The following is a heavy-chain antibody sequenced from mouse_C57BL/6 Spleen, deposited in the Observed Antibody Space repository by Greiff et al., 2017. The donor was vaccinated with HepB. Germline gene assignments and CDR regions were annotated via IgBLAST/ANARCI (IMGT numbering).Heavy chain of an antibody. CDR1: GYTFTSYG. J-gene: IGHJ4*01. V-gene: IGHV1-81*01. D-gene: IGHD1-1*01. CDR2: IYPRSGNT. CDR3: ARPSITTVVAPMDY. Sequence: QVHVKQSGAELARPGASVKLSCKASGYTFTSYGISWVKQRTGQGLEWIGEIYPRSGNTYYNEKFKGKATLTADKSSSTAYMELRSLTSEDSAVYFCARPSITTVVAPMDYWGQGTSVTVSS.